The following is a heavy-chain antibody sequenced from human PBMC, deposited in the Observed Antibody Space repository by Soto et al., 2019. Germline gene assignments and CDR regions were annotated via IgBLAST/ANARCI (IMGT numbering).Heavy chain of an antibody. Sequence: PSETLSLTCAVYGGSFSGYYWSWIRQPPGTGLEWIGEINHSGSTNYNPSLKSRVTISVDTSASTAYMELSSLRSEDTAVYYCARSIVVVTALDYWGQGTLVTVSS. D-gene: IGHD2-21*02. CDR3: ARSIVVVTALDY. J-gene: IGHJ4*02. V-gene: IGHV4-34*01. CDR2: INHSGST. CDR1: GGSFSGYY.